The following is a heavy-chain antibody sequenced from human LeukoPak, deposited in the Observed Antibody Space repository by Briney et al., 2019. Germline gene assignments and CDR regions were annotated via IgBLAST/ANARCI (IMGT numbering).Heavy chain of an antibody. CDR1: GFTFSSYS. V-gene: IGHV3-21*04. Sequence: GGSLRLSCAASGFTFSSYSMNRVRQAPGKGLEWVSSISSSSSYIYYADSVKGRFTISRDNAKNSLYLQMNSLRAEDTALYYCGKDVLAGGLDVWGQGTTVTVSS. CDR2: ISSSSSYI. J-gene: IGHJ6*02. CDR3: GKDVLAGGLDV.